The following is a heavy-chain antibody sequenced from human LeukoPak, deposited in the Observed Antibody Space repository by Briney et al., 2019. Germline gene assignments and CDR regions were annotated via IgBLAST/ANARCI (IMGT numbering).Heavy chain of an antibody. D-gene: IGHD3-3*01. Sequence: GGSLRLSCAASGFTFSSYAMHWVRQAPGKGLEYVSAISSNGGSTYSANSVKGRFIISRDNSKNTLYLQMGSLRAENMAVYYCARVGYYSGYYGMDVWGQGTTVAVSS. V-gene: IGHV3-64*01. CDR3: ARVGYYSGYYGMDV. CDR1: GFTFSSYA. J-gene: IGHJ6*02. CDR2: ISSNGGST.